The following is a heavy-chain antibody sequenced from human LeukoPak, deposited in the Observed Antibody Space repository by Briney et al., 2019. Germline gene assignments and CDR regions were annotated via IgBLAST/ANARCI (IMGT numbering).Heavy chain of an antibody. V-gene: IGHV4-59*01. D-gene: IGHD2-2*01. CDR3: ARVRPKYCSSTSCRGSYYGMDV. J-gene: IGHJ6*02. Sequence: SQTLSLTCTVSGGSISSYYWSWLRQPPGKGLEWIGYIYYSGSTNYNPSLKSRVTISVDTSKNQFSLKLSSVTAADTAVYYCARVRPKYCSSTSCRGSYYGMDVWGQGTTVTVSS. CDR1: GGSISSYY. CDR2: IYYSGST.